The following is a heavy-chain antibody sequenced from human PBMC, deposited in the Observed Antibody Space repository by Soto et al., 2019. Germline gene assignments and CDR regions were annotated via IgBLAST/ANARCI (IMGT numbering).Heavy chain of an antibody. Sequence: PSETLSLTCTVSGGSISSGGYYWSRNRQHPGKGVEWIGYIYYSGSTYYNPSLKSRVTISVNTSKNKFSLKLSSVTAADTAVYYCARHRYSYGSYYFDYWGQGTLVTVSS. J-gene: IGHJ4*02. V-gene: IGHV4-31*03. D-gene: IGHD5-18*01. CDR2: IYYSGST. CDR1: GGSISSGGYY. CDR3: ARHRYSYGSYYFDY.